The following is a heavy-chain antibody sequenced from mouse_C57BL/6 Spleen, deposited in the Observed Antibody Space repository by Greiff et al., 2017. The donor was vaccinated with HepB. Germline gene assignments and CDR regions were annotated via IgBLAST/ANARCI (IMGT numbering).Heavy chain of an antibody. J-gene: IGHJ4*01. CDR3: AREEVWDGYYAMDY. Sequence: VQLQQPGAELVKPGASVKLSCKASGYTFTSYWMHWVKQRPGQGLEWIGMIHPNSGSTNYNEKFKSKATLTVDKSSSTAYMQLSSLTSEDSAVYYCAREEVWDGYYAMDYWGQGTSVTVSS. D-gene: IGHD2-10*02. CDR1: GYTFTSYW. CDR2: IHPNSGST. V-gene: IGHV1-64*01.